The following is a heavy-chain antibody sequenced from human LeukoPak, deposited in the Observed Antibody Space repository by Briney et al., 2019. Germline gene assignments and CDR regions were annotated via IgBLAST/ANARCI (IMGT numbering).Heavy chain of an antibody. CDR1: GFTFSRYE. D-gene: IGHD3-10*01. J-gene: IGHJ4*02. Sequence: GGSLRLSCAASGFTFSRYEMTWVRQAPGKGLEWVSYIISSGSTIYYADSVKGRFTISRDNAKNSLYLQMNSLKAEDTAVYYCARDSRMVRGAVFDYWGQGTLVTVSS. CDR3: ARDSRMVRGAVFDY. CDR2: IISSGSTI. V-gene: IGHV3-48*03.